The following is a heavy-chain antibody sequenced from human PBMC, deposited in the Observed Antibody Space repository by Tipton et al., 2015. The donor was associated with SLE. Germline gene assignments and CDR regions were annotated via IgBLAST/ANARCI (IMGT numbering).Heavy chain of an antibody. Sequence: TLSLTCTVSGDSINSHYWSWIRQPAGKGLQWIGRIYPSGSINYNPSLKSRVTMSLDTSKNQFSLRVRSVTAADTAVYYCARGGGSYYDYWGQGTLVTVSS. V-gene: IGHV4-4*07. CDR2: IYPSGSI. CDR3: ARGGGSYYDY. J-gene: IGHJ4*02. CDR1: GDSINSHY. D-gene: IGHD1-26*01.